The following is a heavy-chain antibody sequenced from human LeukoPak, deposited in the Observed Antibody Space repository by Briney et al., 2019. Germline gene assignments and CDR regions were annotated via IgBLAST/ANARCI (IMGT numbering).Heavy chain of an antibody. Sequence: ASVKVSCKVSGYTLTELSMHWVRQAPGKGLEWMGGFDPEDGETIYAQKFQGRVTMTEDTSTDTAYMELSSLRSQDTPVYYCATPVPINMVRGVMDAFDIWGQGTMVTVSS. CDR2: FDPEDGET. V-gene: IGHV1-24*01. J-gene: IGHJ3*02. CDR1: GYTLTELS. CDR3: ATPVPINMVRGVMDAFDI. D-gene: IGHD3-10*01.